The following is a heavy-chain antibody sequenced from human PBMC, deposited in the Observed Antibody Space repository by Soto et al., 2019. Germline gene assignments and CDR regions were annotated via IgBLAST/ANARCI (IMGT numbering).Heavy chain of an antibody. D-gene: IGHD5-18*01. J-gene: IGHJ3*02. CDR2: INSDGSST. V-gene: IGHV3-23*01. CDR3: AKDRYSYGGDAFDI. Sequence: PGGSLRLSCAASGFTFTNYAMSWVRQAPGKGLVWVSRINSDGSSTSYADSVKGRFTISRDNSKNTLYLQMNSLRAEDTAVYYCAKDRYSYGGDAFDIWGQGTMFTVSS. CDR1: GFTFTNYA.